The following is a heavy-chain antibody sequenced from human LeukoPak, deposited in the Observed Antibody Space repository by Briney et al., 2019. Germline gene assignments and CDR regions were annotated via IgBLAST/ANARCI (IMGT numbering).Heavy chain of an antibody. V-gene: IGHV1-69*05. CDR2: IIPIFGTA. Sequence: SVKVSCKASGGTFSSYAISWVRQAPGQGLEWMGGIIPIFGTANYAQKFQGRVTITRNTSISTAYMELSSLRSEDTAVYYCARGGTALIAVAGDYWGQGTLVTVSS. CDR3: ARGGTALIAVAGDY. CDR1: GGTFSSYA. D-gene: IGHD6-19*01. J-gene: IGHJ4*02.